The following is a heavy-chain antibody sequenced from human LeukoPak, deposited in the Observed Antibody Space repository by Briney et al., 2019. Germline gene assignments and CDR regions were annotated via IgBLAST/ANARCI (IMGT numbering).Heavy chain of an antibody. J-gene: IGHJ4*02. CDR2: ISSSSSYI. Sequence: GGSLRLSCAASGFTFSSYSMNWVRQAPGKGLEWVSSISSSSSYIYYADSVKGRFTISRDNAKNSLYLQMNSLRAEDTAVYYCARAEVVMATIFFDYWGQGTLVTVSS. D-gene: IGHD5-24*01. V-gene: IGHV3-21*01. CDR1: GFTFSSYS. CDR3: ARAEVVMATIFFDY.